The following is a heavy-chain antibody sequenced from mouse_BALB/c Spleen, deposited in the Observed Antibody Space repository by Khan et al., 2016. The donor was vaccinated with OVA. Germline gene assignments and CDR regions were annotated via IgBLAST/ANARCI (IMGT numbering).Heavy chain of an antibody. CDR1: GFNIKHYY. V-gene: IGHV14-4*02. D-gene: IGHD2-13*01. CDR3: TSGDGYSMDY. Sequence: VQLKQSGAELVRSGASVKLSCTVSGFNIKHYYIHWVKQRPEQGLEWIGWIDPDNGDTEYAPKFQGKAAMTADTSSNTAYLHLSSLTSEDTAVYYCTSGDGYSMDYWGQGTAGTVSA. CDR2: IDPDNGDT. J-gene: IGHJ4*01.